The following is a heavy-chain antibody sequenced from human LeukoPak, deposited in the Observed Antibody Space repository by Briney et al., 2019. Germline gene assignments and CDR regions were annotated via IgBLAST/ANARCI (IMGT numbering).Heavy chain of an antibody. J-gene: IGHJ6*02. D-gene: IGHD3-22*01. Sequence: SVKVFCKASGGTFSSYAISWVRQAPGQGLEWMGGIIPIFGTANYAQKFQGRVTITADESTSTAYMELSSLRSEDTAVYYCAIGDYYDSSGYYSRDFYGMDVRGQGTTVTVSS. CDR1: GGTFSSYA. CDR2: IIPIFGTA. V-gene: IGHV1-69*01. CDR3: AIGDYYDSSGYYSRDFYGMDV.